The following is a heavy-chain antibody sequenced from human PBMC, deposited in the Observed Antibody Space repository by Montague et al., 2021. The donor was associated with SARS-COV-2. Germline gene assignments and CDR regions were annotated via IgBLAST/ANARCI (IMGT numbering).Heavy chain of an antibody. J-gene: IGHJ3*02. CDR2: IYYSRST. Sequence: SETLSLTCTVSGGSINTYYWSWIRQPPGKGLEWIGYIYYSRSTNYNPSLKSRVTISVDTSKNQFSLKLSSVTAADTAVYYCARVTTKRTRYGSGSYRGFDDFDIWGQGTMVTVSS. CDR3: ARVTTKRTRYGSGSYRGFDDFDI. V-gene: IGHV4-59*08. D-gene: IGHD3-10*01. CDR1: GGSINTYY.